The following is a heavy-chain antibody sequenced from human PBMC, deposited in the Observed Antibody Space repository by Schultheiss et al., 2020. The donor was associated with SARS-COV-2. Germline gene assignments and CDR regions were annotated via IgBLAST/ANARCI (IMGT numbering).Heavy chain of an antibody. CDR3: ARRMYSSSSGFDP. CDR2: IIPIFGTA. CDR1: GGTFSSYA. V-gene: IGHV1-69*13. D-gene: IGHD6-6*01. Sequence: SVKVSCKASGGTFSSYAISWVRQAPGQGLEWMGRIIPIFGTANYAQKFQGRVTITADESTSTAYMELSSLRSEDTAVYYCARRMYSSSSGFDPWGQGTLVTVSS. J-gene: IGHJ5*02.